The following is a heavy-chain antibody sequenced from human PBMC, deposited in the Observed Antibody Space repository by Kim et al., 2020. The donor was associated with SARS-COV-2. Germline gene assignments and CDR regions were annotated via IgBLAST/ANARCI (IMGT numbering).Heavy chain of an antibody. CDR3: TTFGGHYYGSGSYYIDY. D-gene: IGHD3-10*01. V-gene: IGHV3-15*01. J-gene: IGHJ4*02. Sequence: GKGRFTISRDDSKNTLYLQMNSLKTEDTAVYYCTTFGGHYYGSGSYYIDYWGQGTLVTVSS.